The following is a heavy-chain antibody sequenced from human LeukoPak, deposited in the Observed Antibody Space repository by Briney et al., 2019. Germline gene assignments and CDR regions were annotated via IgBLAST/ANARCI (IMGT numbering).Heavy chain of an antibody. Sequence: PGGSLRLSCAASGFTFSSYAMSWVRQAPGKGLEWVSAISGSGGSTYYADSVKGRFTISRDNSKNTLCLQMSSLRAEDTAVYYCAKATRYCTNGVCYNYWGQGTLVTVSS. J-gene: IGHJ4*02. CDR1: GFTFSSYA. CDR2: ISGSGGST. V-gene: IGHV3-23*01. D-gene: IGHD2-8*01. CDR3: AKATRYCTNGVCYNY.